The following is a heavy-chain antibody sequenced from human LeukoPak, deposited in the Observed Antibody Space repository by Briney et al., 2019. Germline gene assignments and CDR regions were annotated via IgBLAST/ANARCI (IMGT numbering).Heavy chain of an antibody. D-gene: IGHD1-26*01. CDR3: TTMAYIVGATISGY. CDR1: GFTFSNAW. J-gene: IGHJ4*02. CDR2: IKSKTDGGTT. Sequence: GGSLRLSCAASGFTFSNAWMSWVRQAPGKGLEWVGRIKSKTDGGTTDYAAPVKGRFTISRDDSKNTLYLQTNSLKTEDTAVYYCTTMAYIVGATISGYWGQGTLVTVSS. V-gene: IGHV3-15*01.